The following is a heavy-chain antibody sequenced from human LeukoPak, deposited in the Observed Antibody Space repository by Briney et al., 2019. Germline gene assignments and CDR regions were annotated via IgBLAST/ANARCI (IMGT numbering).Heavy chain of an antibody. J-gene: IGHJ4*02. Sequence: PSETLSLTCTVSGGSISSYYWSWIRQPAGKGLEWIGRIYTSGSTNYNPSLKSRVTMSVDTSKNQFSLKLSSVTAADTAVYYCARSGWGSGYSSLLDYWGQGTLVTVSS. CDR1: GGSISSYY. CDR3: ARSGWGSGYSSLLDY. CDR2: IYTSGST. V-gene: IGHV4-4*07. D-gene: IGHD3-22*01.